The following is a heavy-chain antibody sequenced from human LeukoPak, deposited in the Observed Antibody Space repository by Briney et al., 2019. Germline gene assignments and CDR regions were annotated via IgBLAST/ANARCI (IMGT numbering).Heavy chain of an antibody. Sequence: GGSLRLSCAASGFTFDDYAMHWVRQAPGKGLEWVSGISWNSGSIGYADSVKGRFTISRDNAKNSLYLQMNSLRAEDTALYYCAKIGINHLLGWYFDLWGRGTLVTVSS. V-gene: IGHV3-9*01. J-gene: IGHJ2*01. CDR1: GFTFDDYA. D-gene: IGHD1-26*01. CDR2: ISWNSGSI. CDR3: AKIGINHLLGWYFDL.